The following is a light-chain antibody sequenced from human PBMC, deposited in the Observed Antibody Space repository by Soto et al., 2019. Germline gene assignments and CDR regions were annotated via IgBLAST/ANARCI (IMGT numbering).Light chain of an antibody. V-gene: IGKV3-15*01. CDR3: QQYHNLWT. CDR1: HYIYSN. J-gene: IGKJ1*01. CDR2: RAS. Sequence: EIVMTQSPATLSVSPGERATLSCTASHYIYSNVAWFQQRPGQAPRLLIYRASTRATGTPARFSGSGSGTEFTLTITSRQSEDLALYYCQQYHNLWTFGQGTEVEIK.